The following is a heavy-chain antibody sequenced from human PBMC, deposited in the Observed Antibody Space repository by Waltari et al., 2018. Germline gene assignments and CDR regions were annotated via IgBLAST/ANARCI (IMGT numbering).Heavy chain of an antibody. D-gene: IGHD3-10*01. CDR1: GFTFSNYA. V-gene: IGHV3-23*01. CDR3: AKAYQYGSGSDYQTFDY. J-gene: IGHJ4*02. Sequence: EVQLLESGGGLVQPGGSLRLSCAASGFTFSNYAMSWVRQAPGKGLEWVSTFSGSGIRTYYADSVKGRFTISRDNSKNTLDLQMNSLRAEDTAVYYCAKAYQYGSGSDYQTFDYWGQGILVTVSS. CDR2: FSGSGIRT.